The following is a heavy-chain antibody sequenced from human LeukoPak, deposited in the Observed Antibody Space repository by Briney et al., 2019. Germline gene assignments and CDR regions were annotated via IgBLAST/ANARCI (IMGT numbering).Heavy chain of an antibody. CDR2: ISGSGSNT. Sequence: GGSLTLSCAASGFTFSNYAMTWVRQAPGKGLEWVSVISGSGSNTDYADSVKGRFTISRDNSKNTLYLQMNSLRAEDTAVYYCAKRYDDDSGWFDYWGEGPLVTVSS. V-gene: IGHV3-23*01. J-gene: IGHJ4*02. CDR3: AKRYDDDSGWFDY. CDR1: GFTFSNYA. D-gene: IGHD3-22*01.